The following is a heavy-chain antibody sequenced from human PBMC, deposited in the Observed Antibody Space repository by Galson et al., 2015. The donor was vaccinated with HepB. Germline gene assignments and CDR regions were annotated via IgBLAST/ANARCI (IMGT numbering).Heavy chain of an antibody. D-gene: IGHD3-9*01. CDR1: GFTFSSYA. Sequence: SLRLSCAASGFTFSSYAMSWVRQAPGKGLEWVSAISGSGGSTYYADSVKGRFTISRDNSKNTLYLQMNSLRAEDTAVYYCAKDVDILTGPDLFDYWGQGTLVTVSS. J-gene: IGHJ4*02. CDR2: ISGSGGST. CDR3: AKDVDILTGPDLFDY. V-gene: IGHV3-23*01.